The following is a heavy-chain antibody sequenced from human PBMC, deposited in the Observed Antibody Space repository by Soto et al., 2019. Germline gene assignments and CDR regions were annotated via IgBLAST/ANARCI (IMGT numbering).Heavy chain of an antibody. CDR3: ARVSGYSYGRGAFDI. V-gene: IGHV3-7*03. D-gene: IGHD5-18*01. CDR1: GFTFSSYW. CDR2: IKQDGSEK. Sequence: EVQLVESGGGLVQPGGSLRLSCAASGFTFSSYWMSWVRQAPGKGLEWVANIKQDGSEKYYVDSVKGRFTISRDNAKNSLYLQKNCLRAEDTAVYYCARVSGYSYGRGAFDIWGQGTMVTVSS. J-gene: IGHJ3*02.